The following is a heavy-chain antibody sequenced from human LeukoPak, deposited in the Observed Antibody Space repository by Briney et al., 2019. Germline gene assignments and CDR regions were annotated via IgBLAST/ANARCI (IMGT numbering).Heavy chain of an antibody. CDR2: INSDGSAT. CDR3: ARDLAGYNSFDY. V-gene: IGHV3-74*01. D-gene: IGHD5-24*01. CDR1: GFTFSTYW. Sequence: PGGSLRLSCAASGFTFSTYWMNWVRQAPGKGLVWVSRINSDGSATSYADSVKGRFTISRDNAKNTVHLQMNSLRAEDTAVYYCARDLAGYNSFDYWGQGTLVTVSS. J-gene: IGHJ4*02.